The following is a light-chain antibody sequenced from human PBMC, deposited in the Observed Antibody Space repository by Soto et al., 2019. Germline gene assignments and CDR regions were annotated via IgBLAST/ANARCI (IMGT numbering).Light chain of an antibody. J-gene: IGKJ3*01. CDR3: QEYKTAPFI. Sequence: DIQMTQSPSSLSAFVGDRVTITCRASQGISNYLAWYQQKPGRVPTLLIYAASTLRSGVPSRFSGSGSGTDFTLTISSLQPEDVVSYYCQEYKTAPFIFGPGSKVDIK. V-gene: IGKV1-27*01. CDR1: QGISNY. CDR2: AAS.